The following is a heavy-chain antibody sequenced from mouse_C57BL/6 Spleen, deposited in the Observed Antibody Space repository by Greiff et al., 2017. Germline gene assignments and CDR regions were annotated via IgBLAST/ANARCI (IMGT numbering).Heavy chain of an antibody. Sequence: QVQLQQPGAELVKPGASVKLSCTASGFTFTSYGMHWVRQRPGQGLEWIGMIRPGSSSTYYTEKLKSQATLTVDKSSNTPYMQLSSLTSEDSAVXYGAKLGYGNLLDYWGQGTTVTVSS. CDR1: GFTFTSYG. CDR3: AKLGYGNLLDY. V-gene: IGHV1-64*01. J-gene: IGHJ2*01. D-gene: IGHD2-10*02. CDR2: IRPGSSST.